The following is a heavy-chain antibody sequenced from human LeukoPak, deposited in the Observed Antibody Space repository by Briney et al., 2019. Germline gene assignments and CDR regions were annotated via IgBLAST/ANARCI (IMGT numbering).Heavy chain of an antibody. CDR1: GGSISSYY. CDR2: IYYSGST. V-gene: IGHV4-59*01. J-gene: IGHJ3*02. CDR3: ARRRITMVRGVISYAFDI. D-gene: IGHD3-10*01. Sequence: KPSETLSLTCTVSGGSISSYYWSWIRQPPGKGLEWIGYIYYSGSTNYNPSLKSRVTISVDTSKNQFSLKLCSVTAADTAVYYCARRRITMVRGVISYAFDIWGQGTMVTVSS.